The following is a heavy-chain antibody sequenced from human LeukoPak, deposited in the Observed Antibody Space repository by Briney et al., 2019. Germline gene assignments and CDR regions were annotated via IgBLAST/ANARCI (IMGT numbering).Heavy chain of an antibody. Sequence: PSETLSLTCTVSGGSISSYYWSWIRQPPGKGLEWIGYIYYSGSTNYNPSLQSRVTISVDTSKNQFSLKLSSVTAADTAVYYCARDGCSGGSCPLRANAFDIWGQGTMVTVSS. CDR1: GGSISSYY. D-gene: IGHD2-15*01. V-gene: IGHV4-59*01. J-gene: IGHJ3*02. CDR2: IYYSGST. CDR3: ARDGCSGGSCPLRANAFDI.